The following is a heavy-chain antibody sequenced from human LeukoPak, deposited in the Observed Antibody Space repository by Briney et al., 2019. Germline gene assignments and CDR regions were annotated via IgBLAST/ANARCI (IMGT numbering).Heavy chain of an antibody. D-gene: IGHD1-7*01. CDR2: ITSDGSST. CDR3: ARDLGDGTPFDY. Sequence: GGSLRLSCAASGFTFSSFWMHWVRQPPGKGLVWVPRITSDGSSTRSADSVKGRFTTSRDNAKNTLYLQLNSLRVEDTATYFCARDLGDGTPFDYWGQGTLVTVSS. V-gene: IGHV3-74*01. CDR1: GFTFSSFW. J-gene: IGHJ4*02.